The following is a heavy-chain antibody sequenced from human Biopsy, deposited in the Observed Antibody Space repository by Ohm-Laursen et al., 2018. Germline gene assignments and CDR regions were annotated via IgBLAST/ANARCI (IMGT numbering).Heavy chain of an antibody. CDR1: GYSFSTYD. Sequence: GASVKVSCNASGYSFSTYDVNWGRQARGQGLEWMGWMIPCSGKTGYAQRFQGRVTLTMNTSISTAYMELSGLRSEDTAVYFCARGYSRRVSIFEASIYWFDTWGQGTLVTVSS. CDR3: ARGYSRRVSIFEASIYWFDT. V-gene: IGHV1-8*01. CDR2: MIPCSGKT. D-gene: IGHD6-6*01. J-gene: IGHJ5*02.